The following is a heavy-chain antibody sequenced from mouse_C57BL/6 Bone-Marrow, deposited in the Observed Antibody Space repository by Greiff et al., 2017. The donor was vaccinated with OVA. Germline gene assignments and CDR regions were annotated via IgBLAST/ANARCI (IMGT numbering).Heavy chain of an antibody. CDR2: ISYDGSN. CDR1: GYSITSGYY. D-gene: IGHD2-1*01. V-gene: IGHV3-6*01. Sequence: DVKLQESGPGLVKPSQSLSLTCSVTGYSITSGYYWNWIRQFPGNKLEWMGYISYDGSNNYNPSLKNRISITRDTSKNQFFLKLNSVTTEDTATYYCARADLPYHYYAMDYWGQGTSVTVSS. CDR3: ARADLPYHYYAMDY. J-gene: IGHJ4*01.